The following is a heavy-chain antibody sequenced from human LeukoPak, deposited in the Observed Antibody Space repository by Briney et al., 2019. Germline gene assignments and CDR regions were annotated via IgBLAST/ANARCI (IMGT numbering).Heavy chain of an antibody. CDR2: INEDGSEK. CDR1: GITLWGDW. Sequence: GGALRLSWAASGITLWGDWVEWGRQAPGEGLGGVANINEDGSEKYYVDSVKGRFTISRDNAKNSLYLHMDSLRAEDTAVYYCARVMWQQLAPSDYWGQGTLVTVSS. CDR3: ARVMWQQLAPSDY. D-gene: IGHD6-13*01. V-gene: IGHV3-7*03. J-gene: IGHJ4*02.